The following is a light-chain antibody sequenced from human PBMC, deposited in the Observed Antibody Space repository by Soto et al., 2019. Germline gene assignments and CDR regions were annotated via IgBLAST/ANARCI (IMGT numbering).Light chain of an antibody. CDR3: ATWDNSLSGVV. Sequence: QSVLTQPPSASGTPGQRVTISCSGSSSNIGSNYVYWYQHLPGTAPKLLIYRHNQRPSGVPDRFSGSQSGTSASLAISGLRSEDEADYYCATWDNSLSGVVFGGGTKLTV. CDR1: SSNIGSNY. J-gene: IGLJ2*01. V-gene: IGLV1-47*01. CDR2: RHN.